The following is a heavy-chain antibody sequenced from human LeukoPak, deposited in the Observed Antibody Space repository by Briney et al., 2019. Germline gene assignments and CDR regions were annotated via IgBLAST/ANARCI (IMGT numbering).Heavy chain of an antibody. V-gene: IGHV3-64*01. CDR3: ARGGTYSGSSLGDY. D-gene: IGHD5-12*01. CDR1: GFTFSSYA. CDR2: ISTNGGST. Sequence: GGSLRLSCTASGFTFSSYAMHWVRQAPGKGLQYISGISTNGGSTFYANSVKDRLTISRDNLKNTLYLQMGSLRAEDMAVYFCARGGTYSGSSLGDYWGQGTLVTVSS. J-gene: IGHJ4*02.